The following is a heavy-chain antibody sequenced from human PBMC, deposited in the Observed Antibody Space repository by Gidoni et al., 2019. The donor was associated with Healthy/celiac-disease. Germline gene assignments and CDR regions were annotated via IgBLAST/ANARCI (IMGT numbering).Heavy chain of an antibody. CDR3: ATLSALDAFDI. D-gene: IGHD1-26*01. J-gene: IGHJ3*02. CDR2: IYYSGST. Sequence: QLQLQESGPGLVKHSETLSIPCTVYVGSISSSRYYWGWIRQPPGNGLEVMGSIYYSGSTYYNPSLNSRVTISVDTSKNLFSLNLSSVTAADTAVYYCATLSALDAFDIWGQGTMVTVSS. CDR1: VGSISSSRYY. V-gene: IGHV4-39*01.